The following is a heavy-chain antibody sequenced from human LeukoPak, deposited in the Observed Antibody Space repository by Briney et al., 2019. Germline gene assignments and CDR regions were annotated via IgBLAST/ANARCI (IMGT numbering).Heavy chain of an antibody. D-gene: IGHD2-21*01. V-gene: IGHV3-21*04. CDR1: GFTFSSYS. Sequence: GGSLRLSCAASGFTFSSYSMNWVGQAPGKGLEWVSSISSRSRYIYYADSVKGRFTISRDSSKNTLYLQMNRLRAEDAAVYYCAKAPVTTCSGAYCYPFDYWGQGTLVSVSS. CDR3: AKAPVTTCSGAYCYPFDY. J-gene: IGHJ4*02. CDR2: ISSRSRYI.